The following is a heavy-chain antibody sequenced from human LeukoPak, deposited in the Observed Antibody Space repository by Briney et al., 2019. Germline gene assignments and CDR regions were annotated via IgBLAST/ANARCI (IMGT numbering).Heavy chain of an antibody. V-gene: IGHV3-23*01. Sequence: GGSLRLSCAASGFTFSSYAMNWVRQAPGKGLEWVSTITGGGGSTYYADSVKGRFTISRDNSKNTLYLQMNSLRAEDTALYYCAKGGDSSGYMDVWGKGTTVTISS. CDR3: AKGGDSSGYMDV. D-gene: IGHD3-22*01. CDR1: GFTFSSYA. CDR2: ITGGGGST. J-gene: IGHJ6*03.